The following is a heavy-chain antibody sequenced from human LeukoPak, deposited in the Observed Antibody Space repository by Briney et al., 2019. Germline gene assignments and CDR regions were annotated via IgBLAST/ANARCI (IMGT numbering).Heavy chain of an antibody. CDR3: ARRYRVGATGY. V-gene: IGHV3-30-3*01. CDR2: ISYDGNNK. CDR1: TFTFSTYT. Sequence: GGSLRLSCAASTFTFSTYTMHWVRQAPGKGLEWVAVISYDGNNKYYADSVKGRFTISRDNSKNTLYLQMNSLRAEDTAVYYCARRYRVGATGYWGQGTLVTVSS. D-gene: IGHD1-26*01. J-gene: IGHJ4*02.